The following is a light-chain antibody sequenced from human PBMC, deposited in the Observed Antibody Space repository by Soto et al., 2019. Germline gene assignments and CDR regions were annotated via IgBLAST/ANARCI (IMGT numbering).Light chain of an antibody. J-gene: IGKJ4*01. Sequence: EILLTQYPATLSLSPGERATLSCGASQSVSSYLDWYQQKHGKAPRLLIYDASSRATGIPERVSGGGYGTDLTITISRMETEDFEVYDCQQFSSYPLTFGGGTKVDIK. CDR1: QSVSSY. V-gene: IGKV3D-20*01. CDR2: DAS. CDR3: QQFSSYPLT.